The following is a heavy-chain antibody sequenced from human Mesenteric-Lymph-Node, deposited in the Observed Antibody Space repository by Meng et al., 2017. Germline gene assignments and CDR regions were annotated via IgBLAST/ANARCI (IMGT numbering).Heavy chain of an antibody. CDR3: ARDFRAYDSSAYFVY. CDR2: TSYDGSNK. J-gene: IGHJ4*02. V-gene: IGHV3-30*15. D-gene: IGHD3-22*01. Sequence: VQLGESGGGVVKPGRPLRLYCAAAGFPFSTFVMHWVRQAPGKGLEWVAVTSYDGSNKYYADSVKGRFTISRDNSKNTLSLQMSSVRAEDTAIYYCARDFRAYDSSAYFVYWGQGTLVTVSS. CDR1: GFPFSTFV.